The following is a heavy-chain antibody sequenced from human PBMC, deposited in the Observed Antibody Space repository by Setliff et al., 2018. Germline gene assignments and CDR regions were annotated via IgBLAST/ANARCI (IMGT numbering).Heavy chain of an antibody. V-gene: IGHV1-2*02. D-gene: IGHD1-26*01. CDR1: GNRFTDYN. CDR2: INPNSGDT. CDR3: VRSGKFGMRFWFDQ. Sequence: ASVKVSCKASGNRFTDYNLRWVRQAPGQGLEWMGWINPNSGDTHSAQKFQGRVTMARDTSINTAYMELSSLTSDDTAFYYCVRSGKFGMRFWFDQWGQGTLVTVSS. J-gene: IGHJ5*02.